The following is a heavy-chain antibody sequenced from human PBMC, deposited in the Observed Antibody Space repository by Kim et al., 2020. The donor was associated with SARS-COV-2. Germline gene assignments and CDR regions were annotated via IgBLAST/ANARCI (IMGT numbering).Heavy chain of an antibody. CDR2: INPNSGGT. J-gene: IGHJ3*02. CDR1: GYTFTGYY. V-gene: IGHV1-2*02. D-gene: IGHD5-18*01. CDR3: ARDSGYSYRGAFDI. Sequence: ASVKVSRKASGYTFTGYYMHWVRQAPGQGLEWMGWINPNSGGTNYAQKFQGRVTMTRDTSISTAYMELSRLRSDDTAVYYCARDSGYSYRGAFDIWGQGTMVTVSS.